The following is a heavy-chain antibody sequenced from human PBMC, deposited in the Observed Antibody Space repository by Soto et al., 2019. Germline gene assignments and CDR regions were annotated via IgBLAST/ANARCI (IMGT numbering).Heavy chain of an antibody. CDR2: ISSNGGST. J-gene: IGHJ3*02. CDR1: GFTFSSYA. CDR3: ARDAMTRKGTFDI. V-gene: IGHV3-64*01. D-gene: IGHD2-21*02. Sequence: HPGGSLRLSCAASGFTFSSYAMHWVRQAPGKGLEYVSAISSNGGSTYYANSVKGRFTISRDNSKNTLYLQMGSLRAEDMAVYYCARDAMTRKGTFDIWGQGTMVTVSS.